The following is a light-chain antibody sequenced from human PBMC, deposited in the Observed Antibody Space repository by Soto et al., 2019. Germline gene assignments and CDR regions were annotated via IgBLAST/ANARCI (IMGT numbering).Light chain of an antibody. J-gene: IGLJ1*01. CDR3: QSYDRSQV. CDR1: SSNIGAGYD. CDR2: GNS. V-gene: IGLV1-40*01. Sequence: QSVLTQPPSVSGSPGQRVTISCTGSSSNIGAGYDVHWYQQLPGTAPKLLIYGNSNRPSGVPDRFSGSKSGTSASLAITGLQAEDEADYYCQSYDRSQVFGTGTKVTVL.